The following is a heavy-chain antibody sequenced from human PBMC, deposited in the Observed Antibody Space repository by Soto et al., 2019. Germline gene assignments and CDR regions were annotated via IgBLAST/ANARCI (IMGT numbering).Heavy chain of an antibody. J-gene: IGHJ4*02. Sequence: PGGSLRLSCAASGFSFSSYVMYWVRQAPGKGLEWVAVMSYDGSNKYYADSVKGRFTISRDTSKNTLFLQMTNLRADDTAVYYCASHDYSGNSGVKWGQGTLVTVSS. CDR1: GFSFSSYV. V-gene: IGHV3-30-3*01. D-gene: IGHD4-4*01. CDR2: MSYDGSNK. CDR3: ASHDYSGNSGVK.